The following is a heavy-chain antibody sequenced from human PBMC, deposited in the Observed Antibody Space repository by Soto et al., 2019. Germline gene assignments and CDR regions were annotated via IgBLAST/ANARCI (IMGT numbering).Heavy chain of an antibody. CDR3: ARETLRSKNWFDP. CDR1: GFTFSSYA. D-gene: IGHD4-17*01. Sequence: QVQLVESGGGVVQPGRSLRLSCAASGFTFSSYAMHWVRQAPGKGLEWVAVISYDGSNKYYADSVKGRFTISRDNSKNTVYLQMNSLRAEDTAVYYCARETLRSKNWFDPWGQGTLVTVSS. CDR2: ISYDGSNK. J-gene: IGHJ5*02. V-gene: IGHV3-30-3*01.